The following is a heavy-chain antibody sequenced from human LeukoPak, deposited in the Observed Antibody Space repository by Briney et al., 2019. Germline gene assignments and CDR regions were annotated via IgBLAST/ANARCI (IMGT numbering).Heavy chain of an antibody. V-gene: IGHV4-39*01. CDR2: VYSSGNT. J-gene: IGHJ5*02. Sequence: SETLSLTCTVSGGSISSSRYYWGWIRQPPGKGLEWIGIVYSSGNTFYNPSLKSRVTIFVDTSKNQFSLNLSSVTAADTAIYYCAAGLGRSFTMVRGITWFDPWGQGTLVTVSS. CDR1: GGSISSSRYY. D-gene: IGHD3-10*01. CDR3: AAGLGRSFTMVRGITWFDP.